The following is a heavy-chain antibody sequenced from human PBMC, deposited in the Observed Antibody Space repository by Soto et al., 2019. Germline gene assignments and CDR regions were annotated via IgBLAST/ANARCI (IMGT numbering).Heavy chain of an antibody. J-gene: IGHJ3*02. CDR1: GGSISGGDYY. CDR2: IYYSGST. D-gene: IGHD1-26*01. CDR3: ARDEGSGSSTSVYAFDI. Sequence: SETLSLTCTVSGGSISGGDYYWSWIRQPPGKGLEWIGYIYYSGSTYYNPSLKSRVTISVDTSKNQFSLKLSSVTAADTAVYYCARDEGSGSSTSVYAFDIWGQGTMVTVSS. V-gene: IGHV4-30-4*01.